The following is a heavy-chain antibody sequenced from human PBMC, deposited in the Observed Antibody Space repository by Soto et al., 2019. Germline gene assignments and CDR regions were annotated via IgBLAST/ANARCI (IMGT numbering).Heavy chain of an antibody. D-gene: IGHD6-13*01. V-gene: IGHV6-1*01. CDR2: PYYRSKWYN. J-gene: IGHJ4*02. CDR3: ARVIAAASRGYFNY. Sequence: PTRSLTCAIPAHSVSTTAAASNCTSQPPSRGLERLGRPYYRSKWYNDSAVSVKSRITTNPDTSKNQCSLQLNSVTPEDTAVHYCARVIAAASRGYFNYWGQEPLVTVAS. CDR1: AHSVSTTAAA.